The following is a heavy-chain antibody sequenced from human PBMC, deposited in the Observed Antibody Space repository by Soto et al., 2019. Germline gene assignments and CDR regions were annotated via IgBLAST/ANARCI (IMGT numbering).Heavy chain of an antibody. Sequence: EVHLVESGGVLVQPGGSLRLSCAASGFTFSSYWMHWVRQAPGKGLVWVSSISTDASSTSYADPVKGRFTISRDNAKNTLYLQMNSVRAEDTAVYYCARLPNKSPQNWGQGTLVIVSP. V-gene: IGHV3-74*01. CDR2: ISTDASST. CDR3: ARLPNKSPQN. J-gene: IGHJ1*01. CDR1: GFTFSSYW.